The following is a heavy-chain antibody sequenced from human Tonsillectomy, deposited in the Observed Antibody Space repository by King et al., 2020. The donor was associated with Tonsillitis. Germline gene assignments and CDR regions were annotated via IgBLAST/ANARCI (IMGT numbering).Heavy chain of an antibody. D-gene: IGHD2-15*01. Sequence: QLVQSGAEVKKPGASVKVSCKASGYTFTSYYMHWVRQAPGQGLEWMGIINPSGGRTSYAQKFQGRVTMTRDTSTSTVYMELSSLRSEDTALYYCARHGPQYCSGGRCYSHFDFWGQGTLVTVSS. J-gene: IGHJ4*02. CDR1: GYTFTSYY. CDR3: ARHGPQYCSGGRCYSHFDF. V-gene: IGHV1-46*01. CDR2: INPSGGRT.